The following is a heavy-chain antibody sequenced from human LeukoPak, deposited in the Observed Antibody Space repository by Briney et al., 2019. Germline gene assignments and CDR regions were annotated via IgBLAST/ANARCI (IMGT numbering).Heavy chain of an antibody. Sequence: GGSLRLSCSASGFTVSSDYMSWVRQAPGKGLAWLSVIYSGGTTYYADSVKGRFTISRDNSKNTVYLQMNSLRVEGTAVYYCTRGGSVPATGSFNYSGQGTLVTVSS. CDR3: TRGGSVPATGSFNY. V-gene: IGHV3-66*01. J-gene: IGHJ4*02. CDR2: IYSGGTT. D-gene: IGHD6-19*01. CDR1: GFTVSSDY.